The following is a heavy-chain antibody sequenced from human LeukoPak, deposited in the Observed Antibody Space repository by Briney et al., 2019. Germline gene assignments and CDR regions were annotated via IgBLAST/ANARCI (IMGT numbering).Heavy chain of an antibody. CDR2: IYYSGNT. Sequence: SETLSLTCTVSGGSISSYYWSWIRLPPGKGLEWIGYIYYSGNTNYNPSLKSRVTMSVDTSKNQFSLKLSFVTAADTAVYYCARAPPTGYNYGYYFDFWGQGTQVTVSS. D-gene: IGHD5-18*01. CDR3: ARAPPTGYNYGYYFDF. J-gene: IGHJ4*02. V-gene: IGHV4-59*01. CDR1: GGSISSYY.